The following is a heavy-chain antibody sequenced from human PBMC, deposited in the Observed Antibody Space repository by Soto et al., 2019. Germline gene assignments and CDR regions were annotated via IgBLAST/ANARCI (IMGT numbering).Heavy chain of an antibody. V-gene: IGHV1-69*02. CDR3: ASAIQLWLFHY. D-gene: IGHD5-18*01. CDR1: GGTFSSYT. J-gene: IGHJ4*02. Sequence: SVKVSCKASGGTFSSYTISWVRQAPGQGLEWMGRIIPILGIANYAQKFQGRVTITADKSTSTAYMELSSLRSEDTAVYYRASAIQLWLFHYWGQGTLVTVSS. CDR2: IIPILGIA.